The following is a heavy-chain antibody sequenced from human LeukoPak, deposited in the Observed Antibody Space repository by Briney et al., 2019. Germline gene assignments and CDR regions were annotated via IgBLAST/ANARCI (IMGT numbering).Heavy chain of an antibody. J-gene: IGHJ4*02. D-gene: IGHD7-27*01. Sequence: PGGSVRLSCAASGFILNTYPMNWVRQTPGKGLEWIAYIGSGSSAIYYTDSVKGRLTVSSDNAKNSLFLQVNSLRDEDPGVYYCARDTRNWADYWGQGTLVTVSS. CDR3: ARDTRNWADY. CDR1: GFILNTYP. CDR2: IGSGSSAI. V-gene: IGHV3-48*02.